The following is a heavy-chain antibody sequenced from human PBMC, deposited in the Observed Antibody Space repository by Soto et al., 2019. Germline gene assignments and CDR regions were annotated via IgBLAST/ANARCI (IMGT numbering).Heavy chain of an antibody. Sequence: EVQLLESGGGLVQPGGSLRLSCAASGFTFSSYAMSWVRQAPGKGLEWVSAISGSGGSTYYADSVKGRFTISRDNSKNTLYLQMNSLRAEDTAVYYCAKDTGYYGSGSFDAFDIWGQGTMVTVSS. CDR3: AKDTGYYGSGSFDAFDI. D-gene: IGHD3-10*01. V-gene: IGHV3-23*01. J-gene: IGHJ3*02. CDR1: GFTFSSYA. CDR2: ISGSGGST.